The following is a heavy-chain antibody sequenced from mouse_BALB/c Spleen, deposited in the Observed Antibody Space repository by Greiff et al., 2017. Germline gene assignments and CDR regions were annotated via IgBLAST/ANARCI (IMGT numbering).Heavy chain of an antibody. Sequence: EVQLQQSGAELVRSGASVKLSCTASGFNIKDYYMHWVKQRPEQGLEWIGWIDPENGDTEYAPKFQGKATMTADTSSNTAYLQLSSLTSEDTAVYYCARGDYYDFDYWGQGTTLTVSS. J-gene: IGHJ2*01. CDR3: ARGDYYDFDY. CDR1: GFNIKDYY. V-gene: IGHV14-4*02. CDR2: IDPENGDT. D-gene: IGHD1-1*01.